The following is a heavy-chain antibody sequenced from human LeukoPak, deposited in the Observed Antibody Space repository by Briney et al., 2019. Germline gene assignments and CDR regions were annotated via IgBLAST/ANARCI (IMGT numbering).Heavy chain of an antibody. J-gene: IGHJ6*03. CDR3: ARGNSGSYRYYYYYYMDV. CDR1: GGSISSYY. Sequence: SETLSLTCTVSGGSISSYYWGWIRQPPGKGLEWIGYIYYSGSTNYNPSLKSRVTISVDTSKNQFSLKLSSVTAADTAVYYCARGNSGSYRYYYYYYMDVWGKGTTVTVSS. V-gene: IGHV4-59*01. D-gene: IGHD1-26*01. CDR2: IYYSGST.